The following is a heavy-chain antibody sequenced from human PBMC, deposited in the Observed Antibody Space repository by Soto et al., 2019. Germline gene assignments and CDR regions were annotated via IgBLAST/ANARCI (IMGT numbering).Heavy chain of an antibody. Sequence: ASVKVSCKASGYTFAGYYMHWVRQAPGQGLEWMGWINPNSGGTNYAQKFQGWVTMTRDTSISTAYMELSRLRSDDTAVYYCARDLDGRSSSSSNYYYDYGMDVWDQGTTVTVSS. V-gene: IGHV1-2*04. CDR3: ARDLDGRSSSSSNYYYDYGMDV. CDR1: GYTFAGYY. D-gene: IGHD6-6*01. J-gene: IGHJ6*02. CDR2: INPNSGGT.